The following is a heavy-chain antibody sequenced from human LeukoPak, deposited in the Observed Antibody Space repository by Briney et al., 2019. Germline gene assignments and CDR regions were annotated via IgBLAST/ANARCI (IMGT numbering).Heavy chain of an antibody. J-gene: IGHJ3*02. V-gene: IGHV3-21*01. CDR1: EFTFSSYA. Sequence: GGSLRLSCAASEFTFSSYAMNWVRQAPGRGLEWVSFISHSGTHIYYADSAKGRFTISRDNAKNSLYLQMNSLRAEDTAVYYCELGGALWDDAFDIWGQGTMVTVSP. D-gene: IGHD3-16*01. CDR3: ELGGALWDDAFDI. CDR2: ISHSGTHI.